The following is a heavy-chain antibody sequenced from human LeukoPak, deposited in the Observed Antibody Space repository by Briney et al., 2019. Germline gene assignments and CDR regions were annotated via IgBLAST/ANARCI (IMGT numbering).Heavy chain of an antibody. D-gene: IGHD5-18*01. CDR1: GNTFTSYY. CDR2: INPSGGST. V-gene: IGHV1-46*01. J-gene: IGHJ4*02. CDR3: ARDDTAMALFDY. Sequence: GASVKVSCKASGNTFTSYYMHWVRQAPGQGLEWMGIINPSGGSTSYAQKFQGRVTMTRDMSTSTVYMELSSLRSEDTAVYYCARDDTAMALFDYWGQGTLVTVSS.